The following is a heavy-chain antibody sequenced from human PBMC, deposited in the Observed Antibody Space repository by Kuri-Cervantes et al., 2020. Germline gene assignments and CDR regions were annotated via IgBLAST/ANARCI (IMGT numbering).Heavy chain of an antibody. CDR1: GYTFISYD. CDR3: AREGNLGVSGSYDAFDY. J-gene: IGHJ4*02. D-gene: IGHD1-26*01. Sequence: ASVKVSCKASGYTFISYDINWVRQATGQGLEWMGWMNPHSANAGYAQKFQGRVTMTRNTSISTAYMELSSLRAEDTAVYYCAREGNLGVSGSYDAFDYWGQGTLVTVSS. CDR2: MNPHSANA. V-gene: IGHV1-8*01.